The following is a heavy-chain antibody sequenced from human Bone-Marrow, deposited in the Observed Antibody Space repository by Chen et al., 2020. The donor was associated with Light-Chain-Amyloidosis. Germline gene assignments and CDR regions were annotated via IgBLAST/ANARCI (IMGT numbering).Heavy chain of an antibody. CDR1: GGTFSSYA. CDR3: ARPDLGIVGATMAYYYGMDV. D-gene: IGHD1-26*01. J-gene: IGHJ6*02. Sequence: QVQLVQSGAEVKKPGSSVKVSCKASGGTFSSYAISWVRQAPGQGLEWMGGIIPIFVTANYAQKFQGRVTITADESTSTAYMELSSLRSEDTAVYYCARPDLGIVGATMAYYYGMDVWGQGTTVTVSS. CDR2: IIPIFVTA. V-gene: IGHV1-69*01.